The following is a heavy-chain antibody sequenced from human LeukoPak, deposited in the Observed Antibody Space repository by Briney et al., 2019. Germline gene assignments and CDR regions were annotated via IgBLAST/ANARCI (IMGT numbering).Heavy chain of an antibody. CDR3: ARGTGSGSYPFVY. CDR2: ISSDSAV. CDR1: GFTFSDYN. Sequence: GGSLRLSCAASGFTFSDYNMNWVRQAPGKGLVWISHISSDSAVYYADSVKGRFTISRDNAQTSLYLQMNSLRYEDTAVYFCARGTGSGSYPFVYWGQGTLVTVSS. V-gene: IGHV3-69-1*01. J-gene: IGHJ4*02. D-gene: IGHD3-10*01.